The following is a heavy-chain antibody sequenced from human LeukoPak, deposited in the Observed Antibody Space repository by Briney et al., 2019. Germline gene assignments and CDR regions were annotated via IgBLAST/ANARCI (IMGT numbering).Heavy chain of an antibody. Sequence: AGGSLRLSCAASGFTFSSYWMHWVRQAPGKGLVWVSRINSDGSSTSYADSVKGRFTTSRDNAKNTLYLQMNSLRAEDTAVYYCARLDSSGSFDYWGQGTLVTVSS. J-gene: IGHJ4*02. D-gene: IGHD6-19*01. CDR3: ARLDSSGSFDY. CDR1: GFTFSSYW. CDR2: INSDGSST. V-gene: IGHV3-74*01.